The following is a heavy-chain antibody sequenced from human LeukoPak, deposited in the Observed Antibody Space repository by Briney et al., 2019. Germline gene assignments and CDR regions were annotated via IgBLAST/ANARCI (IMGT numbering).Heavy chain of an antibody. V-gene: IGHV4-34*01. CDR2: INHSGST. D-gene: IGHD3-22*01. J-gene: IGHJ5*02. CDR3: ARVGITMIVGWFDP. Sequence: SETLSLTCAVYGGSFSGYYWSWSRQPPGKVLEWIGEINHSGSTNYNPSLKSRVTISVDTSKNQFSLKLSSVTAADTAVYYCARVGITMIVGWFDPWGQGTLVTVSS. CDR1: GGSFSGYY.